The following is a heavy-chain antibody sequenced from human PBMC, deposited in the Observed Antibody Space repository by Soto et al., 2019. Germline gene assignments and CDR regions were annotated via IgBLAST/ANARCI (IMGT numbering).Heavy chain of an antibody. CDR2: INAGNGNT. D-gene: IGHD6-13*01. Sequence: QVQLVQSGAEVKKPGASVKVSCKASGYTFTSYAMHWVRQAPGQRLEWMGWINAGNGNTKYSQKFQGRVTITADKSTSTAYMELSSLRSEDTAVYYCARDQGSSSWRYYYYGMDVWGQGTTVTVSS. CDR1: GYTFTSYA. J-gene: IGHJ6*02. CDR3: ARDQGSSSWRYYYYGMDV. V-gene: IGHV1-3*01.